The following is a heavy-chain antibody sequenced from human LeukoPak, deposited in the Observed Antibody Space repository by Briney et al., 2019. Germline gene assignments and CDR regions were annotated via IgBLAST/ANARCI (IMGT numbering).Heavy chain of an antibody. D-gene: IGHD3-3*01. CDR1: GGSISSSSYY. J-gene: IGHJ4*02. Sequence: SETLSLTCTVSGGSISSSSYYWGWIRQPPGKGLEWIGSTYYSGSTYYNPSLKSRFTISVDTSKNQFSLKLSSVTAADTAVYYCAREIYDFWSGYYPSFDYWGQGTLVTVSS. CDR2: TYYSGST. V-gene: IGHV4-39*01. CDR3: AREIYDFWSGYYPSFDY.